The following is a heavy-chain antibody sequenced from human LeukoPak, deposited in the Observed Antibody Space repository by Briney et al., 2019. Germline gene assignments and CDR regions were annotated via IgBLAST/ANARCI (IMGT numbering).Heavy chain of an antibody. J-gene: IGHJ4*02. V-gene: IGHV1-8*02. CDR1: GYTFTSYD. D-gene: IGHD2-8*01. Sequence: WASVKVSCKASGYTFTSYDIIWLRQATGQGLEWMGWMNPNNGNTGYVQKLQGRLTMTRDTSISTAYMELSSLRSEDTAVYYCARGLVDNACDFWGQGTLVTVSS. CDR2: MNPNNGNT. CDR3: ARGLVDNACDF.